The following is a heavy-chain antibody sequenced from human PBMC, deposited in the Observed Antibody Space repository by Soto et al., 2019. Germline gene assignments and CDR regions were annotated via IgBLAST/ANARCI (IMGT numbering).Heavy chain of an antibody. J-gene: IGHJ6*02. V-gene: IGHV3-30*18. CDR1: GFTLSSYG. CDR3: AKDWCFGDCYPYYYGMDV. CDR2: TSYEDSNK. Sequence: PSRTLRLSCPASGFTLSSYGKHWVRQAQGKGLEWVAVTSYEDSNKFYVDSVKGRFTVSRDNSKNTLYLQMNSLRVEDTAVYYCAKDWCFGDCYPYYYGMDVWGQGTTATVS. D-gene: IGHD2-21*02.